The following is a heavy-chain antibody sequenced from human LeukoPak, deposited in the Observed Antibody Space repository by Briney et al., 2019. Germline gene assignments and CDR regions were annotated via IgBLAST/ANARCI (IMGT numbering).Heavy chain of an antibody. CDR2: IYSGGST. V-gene: IGHV3-23*03. J-gene: IGHJ6*03. CDR3: AKQHYYDSSGYYAHNYYYMDV. CDR1: GFTFSSYA. Sequence: GGSLRLSCAASGFTFSSYAMSWVRQAPGKGLEWVSVIYSGGSTYYADSVKGRFTISRDNSKNTLYLQMNSLRAEDTAVYYCAKQHYYDSSGYYAHNYYYMDVWGKGTTVTVSS. D-gene: IGHD3-22*01.